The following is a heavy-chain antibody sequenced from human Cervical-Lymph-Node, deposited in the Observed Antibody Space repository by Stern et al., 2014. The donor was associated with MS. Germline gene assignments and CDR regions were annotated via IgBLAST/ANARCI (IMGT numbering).Heavy chain of an antibody. CDR2: IGWDDDK. V-gene: IGHV2-70*04. CDR1: GFSLSTSGMR. D-gene: IGHD3-3*01. Sequence: ESGPALVKPTQTLTLTCTFSGFSLSTSGMRVSWIRQPTGKALEWLGRIGWDDDKFYSTSLKTRLTISKDTSKNQVVLTMTNMDPVDTATYYCARSPPYYEFWNDYYYFDYWGQGTLVAVSS. J-gene: IGHJ4*02. CDR3: ARSPPYYEFWNDYYYFDY.